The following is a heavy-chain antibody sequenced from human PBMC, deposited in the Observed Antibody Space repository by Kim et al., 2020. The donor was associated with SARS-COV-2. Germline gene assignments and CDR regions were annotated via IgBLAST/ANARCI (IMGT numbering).Heavy chain of an antibody. J-gene: IGHJ4*02. CDR1: GFTFDDYA. Sequence: GGSLRLSCAASGFTFDDYAMHWVRQAPGKGLEWVSGISWNSGRIGDADSVKGRFTISRDNAKNSLYLQMNSLRAEDTALYYWALCPYYDSSGYYWPFDYWGQGTLVTVSS. CDR3: ALCPYYDSSGYYWPFDY. V-gene: IGHV3-9*01. D-gene: IGHD3-22*01. CDR2: ISWNSGRI.